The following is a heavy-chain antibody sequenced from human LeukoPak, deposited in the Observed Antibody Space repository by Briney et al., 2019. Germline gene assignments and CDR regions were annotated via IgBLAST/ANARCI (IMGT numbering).Heavy chain of an antibody. CDR3: ARSVPITLGGVIVIRRTSFFDY. J-gene: IGHJ4*02. CDR2: IYYTGSP. Sequence: PSETLSLTCSVSGYSISSSSFYWGWIRQPPGKGLEWIGSIYYTGSPYYNPSLKSRVSISVDKSKNQFSLKLSSVTAADTAVYYCARSVPITLGGVIVIRRTSFFDYWGQGTLVTVSS. V-gene: IGHV4-39*07. CDR1: GYSISSSSFY. D-gene: IGHD3-16*02.